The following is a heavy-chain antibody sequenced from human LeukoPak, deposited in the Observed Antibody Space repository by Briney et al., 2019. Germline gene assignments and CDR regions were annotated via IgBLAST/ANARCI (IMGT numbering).Heavy chain of an antibody. J-gene: IGHJ6*02. CDR1: GYTFTSYD. CDR2: MNPNSGNT. CDR3: AGSRGHYYGMDV. Sequence: ASVKVSCMASGYTFTSYDINWVRQATGQGLEWMGWMNPNSGNTGYAQKFQGRVTMTRNTSISTAYMELSSLRSEDTAVYYCAGSRGHYYGMDVWGQGTTVTVSS. V-gene: IGHV1-8*01. D-gene: IGHD5/OR15-5a*01.